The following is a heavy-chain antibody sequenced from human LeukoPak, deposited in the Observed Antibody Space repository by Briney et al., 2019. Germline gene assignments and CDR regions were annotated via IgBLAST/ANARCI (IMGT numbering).Heavy chain of an antibody. J-gene: IGHJ1*01. CDR3: ARDHCSPGTCLGGH. CDR2: IIPSLDVS. Sequence: ASVKVSCKASGYTFTSYYMHWVRQAPGQGLEWIGRIIPSLDVSNYARKFQGRVTLSADKDTTTTYMELTSLRSEDTAIYYCARDHCSPGTCLGGHWGQGTLVTVSS. D-gene: IGHD2-15*01. V-gene: IGHV1-46*01. CDR1: GYTFTSYY.